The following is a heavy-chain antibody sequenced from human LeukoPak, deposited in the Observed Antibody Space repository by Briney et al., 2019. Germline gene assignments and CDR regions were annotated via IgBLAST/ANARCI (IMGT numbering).Heavy chain of an antibody. V-gene: IGHV4-39*01. CDR1: GGSISSSSYY. Sequence: SETLSLTCTVSGGSISSSSYYWGWIRQPPGKGLEWIGSIYYSGSTYYNPSLKSRVTISVDTSKNQFSLKLSSVTAADTAVYYCAGHQGVYSTYRGFDYWGQGTLVTVSS. CDR2: IYYSGST. D-gene: IGHD6-13*01. J-gene: IGHJ4*02. CDR3: AGHQGVYSTYRGFDY.